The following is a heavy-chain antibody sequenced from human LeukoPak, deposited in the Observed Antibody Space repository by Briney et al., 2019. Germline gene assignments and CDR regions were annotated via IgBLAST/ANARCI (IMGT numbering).Heavy chain of an antibody. CDR1: GLTFSSYA. CDR2: ISGSGGST. D-gene: IGHD2-15*01. CDR3: ARCGGGSCYRGNFDY. Sequence: GGSLRLSCAASGLTFSSYAMSWVRQAPGKGPEWVSAISGSGGSTDYADSVKGRFTISRDNSKNTLYLQMNSLRAEDTAVYYCARCGGGSCYRGNFDYWGQRTLVTVSS. J-gene: IGHJ4*02. V-gene: IGHV3-23*01.